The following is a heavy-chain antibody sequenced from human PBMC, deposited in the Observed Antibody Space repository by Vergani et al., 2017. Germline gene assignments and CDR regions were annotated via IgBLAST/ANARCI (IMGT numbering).Heavy chain of an antibody. CDR3: ARDVSGYDFWSGYYRGWFDP. Sequence: QVKLQESGPGLVKPSETLSLTCTVSGASVNSYYWSWIRQPPGKGLEWIGYIYYSGSTNYNPSLKSRVTISVDTSKNQFSLKLSSVTAADTAVYYCARDVSGYDFWSGYYRGWFDPWGQGTLVTVSS. CDR1: GASVNSYY. D-gene: IGHD3-3*01. CDR2: IYYSGST. V-gene: IGHV4-59*02. J-gene: IGHJ5*02.